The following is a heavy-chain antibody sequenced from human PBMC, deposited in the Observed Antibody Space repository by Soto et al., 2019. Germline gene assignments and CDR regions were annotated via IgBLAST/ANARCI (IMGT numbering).Heavy chain of an antibody. Sequence: SETLSLTCTVSGGSMSSHYWTWLRQSPGKGLEWIGYISYSGSTYYNPSLKSRVSISADTSKNQFSLRMNSMIAADTAVYYCARADPAASVGYWGQGTLVTVFS. CDR3: ARADPAASVGY. CDR2: ISYSGST. CDR1: GGSMSSHY. J-gene: IGHJ4*02. D-gene: IGHD2-2*01. V-gene: IGHV4-59*11.